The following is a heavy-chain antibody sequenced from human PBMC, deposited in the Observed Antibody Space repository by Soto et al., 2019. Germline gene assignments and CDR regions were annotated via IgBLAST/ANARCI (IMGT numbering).Heavy chain of an antibody. D-gene: IGHD6-19*01. V-gene: IGHV1-18*04. CDR2: ISVYSGKT. J-gene: IGHJ6*02. CDR1: GYTFSSYG. CDR3: PRSAMAGDYYYYGMDD. Sequence: QVQLVQSGPEVKKPGASVKVSCKASGYTFSSYGITWVRQAPGQGLEWMGWISVYSGKTSYAQKLQHRDTMSTDTATSTAYMELRSLRSDDTAFYYCPRSAMAGDYYYYGMDDWGRGTTVTVSS.